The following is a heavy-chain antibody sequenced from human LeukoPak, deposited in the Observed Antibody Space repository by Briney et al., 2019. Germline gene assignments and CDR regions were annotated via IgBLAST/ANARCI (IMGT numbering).Heavy chain of an antibody. CDR3: ATATYYYDSSGYYLGDY. CDR2: ISAYNGNT. J-gene: IGHJ4*02. CDR1: GYTFTSYG. Sequence: ASVKVSCKASGYTFTSYGISWVRQAPGQGLEWMGWISAYNGNTNYAQKLQGRVTMTTDTSTSTAYMELSSLRSEDTAVYYCATATYYYDSSGYYLGDYWGQGTLVTVSS. D-gene: IGHD3-22*01. V-gene: IGHV1-18*01.